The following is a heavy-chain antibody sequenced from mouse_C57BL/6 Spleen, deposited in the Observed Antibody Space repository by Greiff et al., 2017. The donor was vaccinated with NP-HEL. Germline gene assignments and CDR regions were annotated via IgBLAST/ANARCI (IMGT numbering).Heavy chain of an antibody. D-gene: IGHD4-1*01. J-gene: IGHJ3*01. CDR2: INPNNGGT. CDR3: ARWDDVAY. V-gene: IGHV1-26*01. Sequence: VQLQQSGPELVKPGASVKISCKASGYTFTDYYMNWVKQSHGKSLEWIGDINPNNGGTSYNQKFKGKATLTVDKSSSTAYLELRSLTSEDSAVYYCARWDDVAYWGQGTLVTVSA. CDR1: GYTFTDYY.